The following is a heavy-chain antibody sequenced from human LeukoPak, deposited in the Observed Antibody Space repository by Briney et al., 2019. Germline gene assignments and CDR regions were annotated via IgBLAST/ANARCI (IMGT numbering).Heavy chain of an antibody. CDR2: ISGSDGST. CDR3: AKDLPNPGTSRHFQY. V-gene: IGHV3-23*01. CDR1: GFTFTSYA. Sequence: PGGSLRLSCAASGFTFTSYALSWVRQAPGKGLEWVSSISGSDGSTYYADSVKGRFTISRDNSKNTLYLQMNSLRAEDTAVYYCAKDLPNPGTSRHFQYWGQGTLVTVSS. J-gene: IGHJ1*01. D-gene: IGHD2-8*01.